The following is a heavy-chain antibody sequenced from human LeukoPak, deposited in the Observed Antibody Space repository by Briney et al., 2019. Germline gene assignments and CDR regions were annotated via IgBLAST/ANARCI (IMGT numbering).Heavy chain of an antibody. J-gene: IGHJ4*02. Sequence: ASVKVSCKVSGYTLTELSMHWVRQAPGKGLEWMGGFDPEDGETIYAQKFQGRVTMTEDTSTDTAYMELSSLRSEDTAVYYCARVAQHRYYYDSSAFRYYFDYWGQGTLVTVSS. CDR3: ARVAQHRYYYDSSAFRYYFDY. CDR2: FDPEDGET. D-gene: IGHD3-22*01. CDR1: GYTLTELS. V-gene: IGHV1-24*01.